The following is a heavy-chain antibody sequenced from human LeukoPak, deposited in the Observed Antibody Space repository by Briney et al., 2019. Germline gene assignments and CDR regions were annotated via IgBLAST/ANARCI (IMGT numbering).Heavy chain of an antibody. J-gene: IGHJ4*02. CDR3: ARDRAYGDGGY. CDR1: GFTFSSYE. V-gene: IGHV3-48*03. CDR2: ISSSGSTI. D-gene: IGHD4-17*01. Sequence: GGSLRLSCEASGFTFSSYEMNWVRQAPGKGLEWVSYISSSGSTIYYADSVKGRFTISRDNAKNSLYLQMNSLRAEDTAVYYCARDRAYGDGGYWGQGTLVTVSS.